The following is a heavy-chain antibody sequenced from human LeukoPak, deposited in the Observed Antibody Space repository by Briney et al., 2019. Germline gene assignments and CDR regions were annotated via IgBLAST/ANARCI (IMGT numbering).Heavy chain of an antibody. CDR1: GFTFSSYA. D-gene: IGHD5-18*01. V-gene: IGHV3-30-3*01. CDR2: ISYDGSNK. Sequence: GGSLRLSCAASGFTFSSYAMHWVRQAPGKGLEWVAVISYDGSNKYYADSVKGRFTISRDNSKNTLYLQMNSLRAEDTAVYYCARDYGYHLEAAEYGYWGQGTLVTVSS. J-gene: IGHJ4*02. CDR3: ARDYGYHLEAAEYGY.